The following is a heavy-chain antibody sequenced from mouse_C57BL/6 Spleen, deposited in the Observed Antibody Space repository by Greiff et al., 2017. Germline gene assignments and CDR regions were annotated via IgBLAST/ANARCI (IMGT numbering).Heavy chain of an antibody. CDR1: GFSFTSYG. J-gene: IGHJ3*01. CDR3: AIITTVGPWFAY. CDR2: IWGVGST. V-gene: IGHV2-6*01. D-gene: IGHD1-1*01. Sequence: VQLQESGPGLVAPSPSLSITCTASGFSFTSYGVDWVRQSPGKGLEWLGVIWGVGSTNYNSALKSRLSISKDNSKCLVFLKMNSLQTDDTAMDYCAIITTVGPWFAYWGQGTLVTVSA.